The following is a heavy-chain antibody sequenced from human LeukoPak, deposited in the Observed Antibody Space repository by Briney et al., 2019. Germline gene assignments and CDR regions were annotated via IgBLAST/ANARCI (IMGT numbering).Heavy chain of an antibody. CDR2: IWYGGSNK. D-gene: IGHD1-26*01. J-gene: IGHJ4*02. CDR3: AKDLRPEGIVGASDFDY. CDR1: GFTFSSYG. V-gene: IGHV3-33*06. Sequence: GRSLRLSCEGAGFTFSSYGMHWVRQAPGKGLEGGAVIWYGGSNKYYADSVKGRFTIYRDNSKNTLYLQMNSLRAEDTAVYYCAKDLRPEGIVGASDFDYWGQGTLVTVSS.